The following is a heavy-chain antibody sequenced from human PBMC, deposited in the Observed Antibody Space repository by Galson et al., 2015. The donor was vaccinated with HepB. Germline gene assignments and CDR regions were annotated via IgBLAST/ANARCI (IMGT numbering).Heavy chain of an antibody. D-gene: IGHD4-11*01. CDR1: GGSTSNYY. V-gene: IGHV4-59*01. CDR3: ARATTVRTGSPPDHYYYHYYMDV. Sequence: ETLSLTCTVTGGSTSNYYWSWIRQPPGKGLEWIGHIYYGGSTNYNPSLKSRVTISVETSKSQFSLNLSSVTAADTAVYYCARATTVRTGSPPDHYYYHYYMDVWGKGTTVTVFS. J-gene: IGHJ6*03. CDR2: IYYGGST.